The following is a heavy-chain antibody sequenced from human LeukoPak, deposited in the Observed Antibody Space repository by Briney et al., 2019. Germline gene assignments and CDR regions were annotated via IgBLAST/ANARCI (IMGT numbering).Heavy chain of an antibody. Sequence: ASVKVSCKASGYTFTSYGISWVRQAPGQGLEWMGWISDYNGSTNYAQKLQRRVTMTTATSTSTAYIELRRLRAADTAASSCARTITICGVVAPDVWGGGTTVSLCS. V-gene: IGHV1-18*04. CDR2: ISDYNGST. D-gene: IGHD3-3*01. CDR1: GYTFTSYG. J-gene: IGHJ6*04. CDR3: ARTITICGVVAPDV.